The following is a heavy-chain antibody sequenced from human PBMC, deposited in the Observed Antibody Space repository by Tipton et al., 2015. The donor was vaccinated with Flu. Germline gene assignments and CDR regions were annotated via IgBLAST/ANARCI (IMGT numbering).Heavy chain of an antibody. Sequence: SLILSCAASGFTFSTYSINWVRQAPGKGLEWVSYISRRSSSIYYADSVKGRFTIARDNAKNALYLQMNSLRVEDTAVYFCAKDHSCTATSCPAKAFDPWGQGTLVTVSS. V-gene: IGHV3-48*01. D-gene: IGHD2-2*01. CDR1: GFTFSTYS. CDR3: AKDHSCTATSCPAKAFDP. CDR2: ISRRSSSI. J-gene: IGHJ5*02.